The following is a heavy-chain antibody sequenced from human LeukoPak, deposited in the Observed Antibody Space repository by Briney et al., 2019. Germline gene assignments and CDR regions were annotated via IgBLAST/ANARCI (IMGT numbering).Heavy chain of an antibody. D-gene: IGHD3-10*01. CDR2: INPNSGGT. V-gene: IGHV1-2*06. CDR1: GYTFTGCY. CDR3: AREIRVGNWFDP. J-gene: IGHJ5*02. Sequence: ASVKVSCKASGYTFTGCYMHWVRQAPGQGLEWMGRINPNSGGTNYAQKFQGRVTMTRDTSISTAYMELSRLRSDDTAVYYCAREIRVGNWFDPWGQGTLVTVSS.